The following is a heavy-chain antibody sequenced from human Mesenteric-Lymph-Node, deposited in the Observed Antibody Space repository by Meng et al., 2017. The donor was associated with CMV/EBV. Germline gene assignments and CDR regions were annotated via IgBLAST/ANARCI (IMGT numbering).Heavy chain of an antibody. CDR3: ARVYYADDAFNL. Sequence: GGSLRLSCAASGFTVSSTYMSWVRQAPGKGLEWISLINSGGNTYYTDSVMGRFTISRDDSRSTVYLQMNNLRAEDTAVYYCARVYYADDAFNLWGQGTMVTVSS. CDR2: INSGGNT. D-gene: IGHD2-8*01. J-gene: IGHJ3*01. V-gene: IGHV3-53*01. CDR1: GFTVSSTY.